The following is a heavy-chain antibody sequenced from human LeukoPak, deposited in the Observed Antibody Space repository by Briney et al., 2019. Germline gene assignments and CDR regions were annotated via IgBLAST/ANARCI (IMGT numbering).Heavy chain of an antibody. CDR2: IYYSGST. CDR1: GGSISSSSAY. CDR3: ARDDPLPRSGWTLDAFDI. V-gene: IGHV4-39*02. Sequence: SETLSLTCTVSGGSISSSSAYWGWIRQPPGKGLEWIGSIYYSGSTYYNPSLKSRVTISVDTSKNQFSLKLTSLTAADTAVYYCARDDPLPRSGWTLDAFDIWGQGTMVTVSS. D-gene: IGHD6-19*01. J-gene: IGHJ3*02.